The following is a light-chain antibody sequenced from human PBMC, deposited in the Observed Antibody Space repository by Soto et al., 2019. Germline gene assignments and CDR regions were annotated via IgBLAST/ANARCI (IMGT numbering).Light chain of an antibody. CDR1: QSIYSY. Sequence: EIVMTQSPATLSLSPGERATLSCRASQSIYSYLAWYQQRPGQAPRLLIYGASSRATGIPDRFSGSGSGTDFTLTISNLQPEDFATYYCQQATSFPRTFGQGTKVDIK. V-gene: IGKV3D-15*01. CDR2: GAS. J-gene: IGKJ1*01. CDR3: QQATSFPRT.